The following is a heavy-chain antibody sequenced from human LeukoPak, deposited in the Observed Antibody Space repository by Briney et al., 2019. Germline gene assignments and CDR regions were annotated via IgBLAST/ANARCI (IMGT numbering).Heavy chain of an antibody. CDR1: GFTFSSYA. D-gene: IGHD6-6*01. J-gene: IGHJ4*02. V-gene: IGHV3-30*04. CDR2: ISNDERNK. Sequence: PGRSLRLSCAASGFTFSSYAMHWVRQAPGKGLEWVAVISNDERNKYYTDSVKGRFTISRDNSKNTVYLQMRSLRPEDTAMYYCAKDEFSSHFGYWGQGTLVTVSS. CDR3: AKDEFSSHFGY.